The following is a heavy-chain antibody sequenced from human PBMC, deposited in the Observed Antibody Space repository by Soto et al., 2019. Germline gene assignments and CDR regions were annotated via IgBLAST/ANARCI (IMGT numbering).Heavy chain of an antibody. CDR1: GFTFSDHY. CDR2: SGNKAKSHTT. Sequence: GGSLRLSCAGSGFTFSDHYMDSVRQAPGKGLEWVGRSGNKAKSHTTEYAASVKGRFIISRADSKNSLYLQMNSLKTEDTAVYYCAVYMAGTYYCMDVWGQGTTVTASS. CDR3: AVYMAGTYYCMDV. V-gene: IGHV3-72*01. J-gene: IGHJ6*02. D-gene: IGHD2-2*02.